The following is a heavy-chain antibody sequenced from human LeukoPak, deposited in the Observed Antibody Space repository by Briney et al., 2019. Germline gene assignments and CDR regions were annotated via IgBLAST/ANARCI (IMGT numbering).Heavy chain of an antibody. V-gene: IGHV4-4*07. D-gene: IGHD6-13*01. J-gene: IGHJ4*02. CDR2: IYSTGST. CDR1: GGFIRSYF. CDR3: ARAGYTSTWTFDY. Sequence: SETLSLTCSVSGGFIRSYFSSWIRQSAGGGLEHIGRIYSTGSTNYNPSLKSRVSMSVDTSKNQFSLQLRSVTAADTAIYYCARAGYTSTWTFDYWGQGILVTVSS.